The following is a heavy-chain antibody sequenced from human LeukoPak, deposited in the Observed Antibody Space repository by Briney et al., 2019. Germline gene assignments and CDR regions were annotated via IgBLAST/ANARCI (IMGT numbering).Heavy chain of an antibody. V-gene: IGHV3-7*01. D-gene: IGHD3-10*01. CDR2: IKQDRSEK. J-gene: IGHJ6*03. Sequence: LGGSLRLSCAASGFTLSTPWMSWVRQARGKGLEWVANIKQDRSEKYYVDSVKGRFIISRDNAKNSLYLQMNSLRAEDTAVYYCAKGAFRDQVQGYYYLDVWGKGTTVTVSS. CDR3: AKGAFRDQVQGYYYLDV. CDR1: GFTLSTPW.